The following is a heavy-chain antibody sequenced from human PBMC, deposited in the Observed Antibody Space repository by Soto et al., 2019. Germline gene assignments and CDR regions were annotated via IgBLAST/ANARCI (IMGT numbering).Heavy chain of an antibody. Sequence: QVQLQESGPGLVKPSETLSLTCTVSGGSISSYYWSWIRQPPGKGLEWIGYIYYSGSTNYNPSLKSRVTISVDTSKNQFSLKLSSVTAADTAVYYCARGGGIRSWFDPWGQGTLVTVSS. V-gene: IGHV4-59*01. CDR1: GGSISSYY. CDR2: IYYSGST. CDR3: ARGGGIRSWFDP. J-gene: IGHJ5*02. D-gene: IGHD1-20*01.